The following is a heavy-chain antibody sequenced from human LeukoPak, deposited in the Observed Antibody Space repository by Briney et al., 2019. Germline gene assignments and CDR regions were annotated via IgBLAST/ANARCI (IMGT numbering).Heavy chain of an antibody. CDR2: IYYSGST. J-gene: IGHJ3*02. D-gene: IGHD6-19*01. Sequence: PSETLSLTCTVSGGSISSYYWSWIRQPPGKGLEWIGYIYYSGSTNYNPSLKSRVTISVDTSKNQFSLKLSSVTAADTAVYYCARGHSSGADAFDIWGQGTMVTVSS. CDR3: ARGHSSGADAFDI. V-gene: IGHV4-59*12. CDR1: GGSISSYY.